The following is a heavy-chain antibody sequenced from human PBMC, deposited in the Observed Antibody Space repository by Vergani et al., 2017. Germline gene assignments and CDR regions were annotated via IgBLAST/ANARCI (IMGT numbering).Heavy chain of an antibody. CDR1: GRSFSGYY. J-gene: IGHJ6*03. Sequence: QVQLQQWGAGLLKPSETLSLTCAVYGRSFSGYYWSGIRQPPGKGLEWSGEINHIGSTNYNPSLKSRVTVSVETSKNHFSLKLSSVTAAETAVYYCAGIVGVTRNCDYYMDGWSEGSTVTVYS. CDR2: INHIGST. V-gene: IGHV4-34*01. D-gene: IGHD1-26*01. CDR3: AGIVGVTRNCDYYMDG.